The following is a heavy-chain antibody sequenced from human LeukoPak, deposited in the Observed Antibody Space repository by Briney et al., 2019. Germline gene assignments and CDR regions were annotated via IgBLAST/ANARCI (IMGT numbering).Heavy chain of an antibody. CDR2: ISGHTGTA. V-gene: IGHV1-18*01. J-gene: IGHJ6*03. D-gene: IGHD2-15*01. CDR1: GYSFTAYG. CDR3: ASTMRRSLGYCSGGSCYGWRQNYYYYMDV. Sequence: GASVKVSCKASGYSFTAYGMGWLRQAPGQGLEWMGWISGHTGTAIYAQNLQGRVTLTADTFTSTVYMEMRSLRSDDTAVYYCASTMRRSLGYCSGGSCYGWRQNYYYYMDVWGKGTTVTVSS.